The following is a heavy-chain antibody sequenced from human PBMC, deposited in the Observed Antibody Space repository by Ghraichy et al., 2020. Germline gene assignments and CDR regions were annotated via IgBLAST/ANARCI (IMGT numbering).Heavy chain of an antibody. CDR3: TRDTSYSSLS. Sequence: GESLNISCAACGFTFSSSWMHWVRQAPGKGLVWVSYINSDGSTTSYADSVKGRFTISRDNAKNALYLQVNSLRAEDTAVYYCTRDTSYSSLSWGQGTTVTVSS. V-gene: IGHV3-74*01. CDR1: GFTFSSSW. J-gene: IGHJ6*02. D-gene: IGHD6-6*01. CDR2: INSDGSTT.